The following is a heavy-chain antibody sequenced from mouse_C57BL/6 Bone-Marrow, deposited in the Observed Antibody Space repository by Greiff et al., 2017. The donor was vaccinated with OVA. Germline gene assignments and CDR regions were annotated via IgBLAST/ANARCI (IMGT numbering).Heavy chain of an antibody. CDR3: ARENGGFAY. Sequence: EVKLMESEGGLAQPGSSMKLSCTASGFTFSDYYMAWVRQVPEKGLEWVANINYDGSSTYYLDSLKSRFIISRDNAKSSLYLQVRSLKSEDTATYYCARENGGFAYWGQGTLVTVSA. CDR2: INYDGSST. D-gene: IGHD1-1*02. J-gene: IGHJ3*01. V-gene: IGHV5-16*01. CDR1: GFTFSDYY.